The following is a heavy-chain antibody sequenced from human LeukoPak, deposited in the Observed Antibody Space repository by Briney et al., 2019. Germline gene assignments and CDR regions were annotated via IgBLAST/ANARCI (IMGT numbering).Heavy chain of an antibody. D-gene: IGHD2-2*01. Sequence: GGSLRLSCVASEFIFSDYWMSWVRQAPGKGLEWVANIKQGGREEKYVGSVKGRFTISRDNSKNTLYLQMNSLRAEDTAVYYCAKAYVYCSSTSCYRWFDPWGQGTLVTVSS. CDR1: EFIFSDYW. CDR2: IKQGGREE. CDR3: AKAYVYCSSTSCYRWFDP. V-gene: IGHV3-7*01. J-gene: IGHJ5*02.